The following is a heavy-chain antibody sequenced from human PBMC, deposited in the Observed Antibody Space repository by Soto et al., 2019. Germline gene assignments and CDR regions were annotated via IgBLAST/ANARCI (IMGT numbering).Heavy chain of an antibody. V-gene: IGHV1-69*01. D-gene: IGHD5-18*01. CDR2: IIPIFGTA. J-gene: IGHJ5*02. CDR3: ARSYTAVVFVRLGWFDP. Sequence: VHLVQSGAEVKKPGSSVKVSCKASGGTFSSYAISWVRQAPGLGLEWMGGIIPIFGTANYAQKFQGRVTITADGSTRTASMELGSMGSEDRDVSYCARSYTAVVFVRLGWFDPWGHGALVAVSS. CDR1: GGTFSSYA.